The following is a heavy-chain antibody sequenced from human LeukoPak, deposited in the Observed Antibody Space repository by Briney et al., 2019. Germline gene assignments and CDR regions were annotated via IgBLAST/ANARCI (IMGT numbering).Heavy chain of an antibody. CDR3: ARHGLHQAFDY. Sequence: SENLSLTCTVSGVSIISSRYYWGWIRQPPGKGLGLIGTIYYSGSTYYNPSLKSRVTMSADTSKNHFSLKVSSVTAADTAMYYCARHGLHQAFDYWGQGTLVTVSS. CDR2: IYYSGST. V-gene: IGHV4-39*01. J-gene: IGHJ4*02. CDR1: GVSIISSRYY. D-gene: IGHD5/OR15-5a*01.